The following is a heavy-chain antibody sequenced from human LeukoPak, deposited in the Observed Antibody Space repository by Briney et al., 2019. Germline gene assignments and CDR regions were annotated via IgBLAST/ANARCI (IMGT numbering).Heavy chain of an antibody. V-gene: IGHV3-13*01. Sequence: PGGSLRLSCAASGFTFSSYDMHWVRQATGKGLEWVSAIGTAGDTYYPGSVKGRFTISRENAKNSLYLQMNSLRAGDTAVYYCARGNYYGSGSYSAFDIWGQGTMVTVSS. J-gene: IGHJ3*02. CDR3: ARGNYYGSGSYSAFDI. CDR1: GFTFSSYD. D-gene: IGHD3-10*01. CDR2: IGTAGDT.